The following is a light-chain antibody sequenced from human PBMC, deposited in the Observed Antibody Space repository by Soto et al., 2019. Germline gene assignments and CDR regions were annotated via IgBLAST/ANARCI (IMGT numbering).Light chain of an antibody. V-gene: IGKV3D-15*01. Sequence: RGMTQTADALYVSPGDSALLSCRAGQGVTTNFAWYQQKSGQSPRLLIYGASSRATGIPDRFSGSGSGTDFTLTISRLEPEDFAVFYCQQYYNWPPWTFGQACKV. CDR2: GAS. CDR3: QQYYNWPPWT. CDR1: QGVTTN. J-gene: IGKJ1*01.